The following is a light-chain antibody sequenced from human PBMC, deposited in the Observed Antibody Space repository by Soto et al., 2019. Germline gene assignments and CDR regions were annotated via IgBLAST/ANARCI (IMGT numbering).Light chain of an antibody. CDR2: EVS. V-gene: IGLV2-14*01. CDR1: SSDVGGYNY. J-gene: IGLJ1*01. Sequence: QSALTQPASVSGSPGQSITISCTGTSSDVGGYNYVSWYQQHPGKAPKLIIFEVSYRPSGISNRFSASKSGDTASLTISGLQADDDADYYCCSYTDSRTHIFGSGTKVTVL. CDR3: CSYTDSRTHI.